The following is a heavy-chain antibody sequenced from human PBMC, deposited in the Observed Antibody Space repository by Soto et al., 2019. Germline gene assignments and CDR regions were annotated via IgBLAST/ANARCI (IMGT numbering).Heavy chain of an antibody. Sequence: QVQLVQSGAEVKKPGSSVKVSCKASGGTFSSYAISWVRQAPGQGLEWMGGIIPIFGTANYAQKFQGRVTITADESTSTAYMELSSLRSEDPAVYYCARQSLGYCSGGSCHGWFDPWGQGTLVTVSS. CDR1: GGTFSSYA. J-gene: IGHJ5*02. CDR2: IIPIFGTA. D-gene: IGHD2-15*01. CDR3: ARQSLGYCSGGSCHGWFDP. V-gene: IGHV1-69*12.